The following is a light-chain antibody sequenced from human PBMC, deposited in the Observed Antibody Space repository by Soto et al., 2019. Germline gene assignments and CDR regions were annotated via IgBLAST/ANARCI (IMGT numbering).Light chain of an antibody. CDR3: QHGYVAPYN. Sequence: DIQMTQSPPSVSASIGDTVTISCRASQDINVYLNWYQQKPGEVPKLLIYSASSLHSGVPSRFTGSGSETDFTLTIRSLQPEDFATYYCQHGYVAPYNFGQGTKV. CDR1: QDINVY. J-gene: IGKJ2*01. V-gene: IGKV1-39*01. CDR2: SAS.